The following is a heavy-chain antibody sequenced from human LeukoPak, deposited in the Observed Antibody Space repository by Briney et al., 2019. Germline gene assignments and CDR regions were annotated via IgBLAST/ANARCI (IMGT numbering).Heavy chain of an antibody. CDR1: GFTFSSYG. V-gene: IGHV3-30*02. J-gene: IGHJ4*02. CDR2: IRYDGSNK. D-gene: IGHD3-10*01. Sequence: GGSLRLSCAASGFTFSSYGMHWVRQAPGKGLEWVAFIRYDGSNKYYADSVKGRFTISRDNSKNTLYLQMNSLRAEDTAVYYCAKGYSRVRGVRDFDYWGQGTLVTVSS. CDR3: AKGYSRVRGVRDFDY.